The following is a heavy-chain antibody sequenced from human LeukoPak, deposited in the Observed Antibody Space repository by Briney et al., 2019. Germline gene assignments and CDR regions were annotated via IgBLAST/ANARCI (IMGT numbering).Heavy chain of an antibody. Sequence: SETLSLTCTVSGGSISSYYWSWIRQPPGKGLEWIRYIYYSGSTKYKPSLKSRVAISVDTSKNQFSLKLSSATAADTAVYYCARFVGSGLDYWGQGTLLTVSS. D-gene: IGHD2-15*01. J-gene: IGHJ4*02. CDR2: IYYSGST. CDR3: ARFVGSGLDY. V-gene: IGHV4-59*01. CDR1: GGSISSYY.